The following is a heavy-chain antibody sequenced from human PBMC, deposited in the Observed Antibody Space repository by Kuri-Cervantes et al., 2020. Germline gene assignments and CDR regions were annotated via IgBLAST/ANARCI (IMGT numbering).Heavy chain of an antibody. D-gene: IGHD3-16*01. CDR3: ARGSPTLSFDY. CDR1: GFTFSDYY. Sequence: GESLKISCAASGFTFSDYYMSWIRQAPGKGLEWVAVISYDGSNKYYADSVKGRFTISRDNSKNTLYLQMNSLRAEDTAVYYCARGSPTLSFDYWGQGTLVTVSS. J-gene: IGHJ4*02. CDR2: ISYDGSNK. V-gene: IGHV3-30-3*01.